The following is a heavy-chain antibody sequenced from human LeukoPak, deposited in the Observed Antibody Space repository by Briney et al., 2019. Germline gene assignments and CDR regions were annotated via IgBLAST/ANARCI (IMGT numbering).Heavy chain of an antibody. Sequence: PSETLSLTCTVSGGSISSSSYYWRWIRHPPGKGLEWIGSIYYSGSTYYNPSLKSRVTISVDTSKNQFSLKLSSVTAADTAVYCCARRPYYSSPFDYWGQGTLVTVSS. CDR1: GGSISSSSYY. D-gene: IGHD3-22*01. J-gene: IGHJ4*02. V-gene: IGHV4-39*01. CDR2: IYYSGST. CDR3: ARRPYYSSPFDY.